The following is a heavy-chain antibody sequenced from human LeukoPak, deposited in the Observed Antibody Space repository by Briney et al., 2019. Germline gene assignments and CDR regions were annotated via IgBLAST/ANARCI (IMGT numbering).Heavy chain of an antibody. CDR2: FNTNSGGA. Sequence: ASVTVSCKPSGYSFTDYFIHWVRQAPGQGLEWMGWFNTNSGGAKYAQRFQCRVTMTRDTSISTAYMELDRLRYDDTAIYYCTKVGFNAWGQGTLVTVSS. CDR1: GYSFTDYF. V-gene: IGHV1-2*02. CDR3: TKVGFNA. J-gene: IGHJ5*02.